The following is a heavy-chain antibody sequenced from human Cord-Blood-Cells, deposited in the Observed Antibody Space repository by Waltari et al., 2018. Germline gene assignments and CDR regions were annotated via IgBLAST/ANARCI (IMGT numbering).Heavy chain of an antibody. V-gene: IGHV2-70*01. CDR1: GFSLSTSGMC. D-gene: IGHD4-17*01. CDR3: ARNYGGNSYFAY. Sequence: QVTLRESGPSLVKPTQTLTLTCTFSGFSLSTSGMCVSWLRQPPGKALEWLALIDWDDDKYYSTSLKTRPTISKDTPKNQVVLTMTNMDPVDTATYYCARNYGGNSYFAYWGQGTLVTVSS. CDR2: IDWDDDK. J-gene: IGHJ4*02.